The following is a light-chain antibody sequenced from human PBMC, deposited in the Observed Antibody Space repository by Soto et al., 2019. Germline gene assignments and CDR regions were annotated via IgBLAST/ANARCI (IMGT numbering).Light chain of an antibody. J-gene: IGKJ5*01. V-gene: IGKV3-15*01. CDR3: HQYNNWRT. CDR2: GAS. Sequence: EVVLTQGPATLSVSPGERATLACRASQSVSTNLAWYQQRPGQAPRVLIYGASARATGIPDRFSGSGTGTEFTITISSLQYEDFAVYYYHQYNNWRTFGPGTRLEIK. CDR1: QSVSTN.